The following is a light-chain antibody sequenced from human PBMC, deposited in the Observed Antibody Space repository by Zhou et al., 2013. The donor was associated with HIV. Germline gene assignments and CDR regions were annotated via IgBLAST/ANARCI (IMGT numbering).Light chain of an antibody. CDR1: QTVTNY. V-gene: IGKV1-39*01. Sequence: DIQMTQSPSSLSASVGDRVTITCRTSQTVTNYLNWYQQKPGKAPRLLIYGASSLQSGVPSRFGGSGSGTDFTLTISSLQPEDLGTYYCQRYGTFGQGTEVEMK. CDR2: GAS. CDR3: QRYGT. J-gene: IGKJ1*01.